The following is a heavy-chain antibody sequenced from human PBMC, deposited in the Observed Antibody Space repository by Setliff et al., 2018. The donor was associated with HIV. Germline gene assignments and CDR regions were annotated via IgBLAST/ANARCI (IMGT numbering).Heavy chain of an antibody. CDR3: ARAGVVEGYYYYYYMDV. J-gene: IGHJ6*03. CDR1: GGSISSYY. Sequence: PSETLSLTCTVSGGSISSYYWSWIRQPPGKGLEWIGYIYTSGSTNYNPSLKSRVTISLDTSKNQFSLKLTSVTAADTAVYYCARAGVVEGYYYYYYMDVWGKGTTVTVSS. CDR2: IYTSGST. V-gene: IGHV4-4*09. D-gene: IGHD2-15*01.